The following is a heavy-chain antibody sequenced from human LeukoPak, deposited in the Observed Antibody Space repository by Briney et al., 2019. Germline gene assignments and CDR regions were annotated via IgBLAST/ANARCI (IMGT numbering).Heavy chain of an antibody. J-gene: IGHJ4*02. CDR2: IKTDGSQR. Sequence: GGSLRLSCATSGSRFSSYWMSWVRQAPGKGLEWVAYIKTDGSQRLYVDSVDGRFIISRDNANNSLYLQMNNLRGEDTAVYYCASVFFASAAYWGQGTQVTVSS. D-gene: IGHD2-15*01. CDR1: GSRFSSYW. V-gene: IGHV3-7*01. CDR3: ASVFFASAAY.